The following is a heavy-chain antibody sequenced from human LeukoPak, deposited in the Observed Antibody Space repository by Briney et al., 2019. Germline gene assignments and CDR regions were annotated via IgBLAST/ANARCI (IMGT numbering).Heavy chain of an antibody. Sequence: SVRVSCKAFGGSFSSEAISWVRQAPGQGLEWMGGIIPIFGTANYAQKFQGRVTITTDESTSTAYMEVSSLRSEDTAVYYCGRKAGDCGGGSCYSINYWGQGTLVTVSS. CDR2: IIPIFGTA. CDR1: GGSFSSEA. J-gene: IGHJ4*02. V-gene: IGHV1-69*05. CDR3: GRKAGDCGGGSCYSINY. D-gene: IGHD2-15*01.